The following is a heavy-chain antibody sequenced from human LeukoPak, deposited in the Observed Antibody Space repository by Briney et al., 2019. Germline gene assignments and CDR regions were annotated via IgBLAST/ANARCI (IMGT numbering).Heavy chain of an antibody. CDR2: ITGSSTTI. D-gene: IGHD3-10*01. J-gene: IGHJ4*02. V-gene: IGHV3-48*02. CDR3: ARVLTGSSYPYYFDY. CDR1: GFTFSSYS. Sequence: GGSLRLSCAASGFTFSSYSMTWVRQAPGKGLEWVSYITGSSTTIYYADSVKGRFTISRDNAKNSLYLQMNSLRDEDTAVYYCARVLTGSSYPYYFDYWGQGTLVTVSS.